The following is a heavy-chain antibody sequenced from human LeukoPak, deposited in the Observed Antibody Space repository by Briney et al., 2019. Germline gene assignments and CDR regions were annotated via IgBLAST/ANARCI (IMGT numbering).Heavy chain of an antibody. CDR2: VSWNSDRI. D-gene: IGHD1-26*01. CDR1: GFTFNDNA. CDR3: VRDMRDSGTSDSFVY. V-gene: IGHV3-9*01. J-gene: IGHJ4*02. Sequence: GGSLRLSCAASGFTFNDNAMHWVRQVPGKGLEWVSGVSWNSDRIDYADSVNGRFTISRDNARNSLFLQMNSLRAEDTAFYYFVRDMRDSGTSDSFVYWGEGNLVTVSS.